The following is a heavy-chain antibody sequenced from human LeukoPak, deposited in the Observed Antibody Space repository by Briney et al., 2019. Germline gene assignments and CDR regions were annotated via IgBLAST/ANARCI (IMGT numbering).Heavy chain of an antibody. V-gene: IGHV1-69*05. CDR1: GVTLTSTF. CDR3: ASGDSGYDYVFDN. Sequence: SLKLSCTASGVTLTSTFISWVRTAPGQRLKWVGGIIPIVGTTTYAQKFEGRVTITTDESTSTGYMELRSLRSDDTAVYYCASGDSGYDYVFDNWSQGTLVTVSS. D-gene: IGHD5-12*01. J-gene: IGHJ4*02. CDR2: IIPIVGTT.